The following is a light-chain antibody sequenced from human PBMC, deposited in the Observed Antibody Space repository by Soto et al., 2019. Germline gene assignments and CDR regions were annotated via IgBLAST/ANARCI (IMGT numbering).Light chain of an antibody. J-gene: IGLJ2*01. Sequence: QPVLTQSPSASASLGASVKLTCTLRSGHSNYAVAWHQHQPGKGPRFLMKFNSDGTHTKGDGIPDRFSGSSSGAERYLTISSLRSEDEADYYCQTWVTGMVFGGGTKLTVL. V-gene: IGLV4-69*01. CDR2: FNSDGTH. CDR3: QTWVTGMV. CDR1: SGHSNYA.